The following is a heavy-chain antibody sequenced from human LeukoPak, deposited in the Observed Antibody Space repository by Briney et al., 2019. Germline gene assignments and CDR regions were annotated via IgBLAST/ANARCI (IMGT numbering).Heavy chain of an antibody. J-gene: IGHJ3*02. CDR2: IYYSGST. CDR3: ASREHYYGSGSYFPRHINDAFDI. CDR1: GGSISSGDYY. D-gene: IGHD3-10*01. V-gene: IGHV4-30-4*01. Sequence: SETLSLTCTVSGGSISSGDYYWSWIRQPPGKGLEWIGYIYYSGSTYYNPSLKSRVTISVDTSKNQFSLKLSSVTAADTAVYYCASREHYYGSGSYFPRHINDAFDIWGQGTMVTVSS.